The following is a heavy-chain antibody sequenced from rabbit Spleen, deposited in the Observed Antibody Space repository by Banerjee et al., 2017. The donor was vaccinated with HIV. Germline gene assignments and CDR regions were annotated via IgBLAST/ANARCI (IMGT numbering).Heavy chain of an antibody. CDR1: GFSFSNSYY. D-gene: IGHD2-1*01. J-gene: IGHJ4*01. CDR2: IYGGDGHST. V-gene: IGHV1S40*01. CDR3: ARGSAAMTMVITGFYFNF. Sequence: QSLEESGGGLVKPEGSLALTYTASGFSFSNSYYMCWVRQAPGKGLESIACIYGGDGHSTWYASWAKGRFTISKTSSTTVTLQVTSLTAADTATYFCARGSAAMTMVITGFYFNFWGPGTLVTVS.